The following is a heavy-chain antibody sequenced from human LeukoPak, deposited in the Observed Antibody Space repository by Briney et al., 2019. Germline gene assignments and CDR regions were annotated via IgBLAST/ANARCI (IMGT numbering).Heavy chain of an antibody. J-gene: IGHJ4*02. D-gene: IGHD3-22*01. CDR1: GGSVSXGSYY. V-gene: IGHV4-61*01. CDR2: TYYSGST. CDR3: ARSLARDSSGFYY. Sequence: PSETLSLTCTVPGGSVSXGSYYWSWIRQPPGKGLEXIGYTYYSGSTNYNPSLKSRVTISVDTSKNQFSLKLSSVTAADTAVYYCARSLARDSSGFYYWGRGTLVTVSS.